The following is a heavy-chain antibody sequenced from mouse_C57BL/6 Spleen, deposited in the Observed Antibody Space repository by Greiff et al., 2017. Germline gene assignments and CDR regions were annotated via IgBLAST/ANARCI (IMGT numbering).Heavy chain of an antibody. V-gene: IGHV1-72*01. CDR2: IDPNSGGT. Sequence: VQLQQPGAELVKPGASVKLSCKASGYTFTSYWMHWVKQRPGRGLGWIGRIDPNSGGTKYNEKFKSKATLTVDKPSSTAYMQLSSLTSEESAVYYCARYSYYYGSSYRCFDVWGTGTTVTVSS. CDR3: ARYSYYYGSSYRCFDV. CDR1: GYTFTSYW. J-gene: IGHJ1*03. D-gene: IGHD1-1*01.